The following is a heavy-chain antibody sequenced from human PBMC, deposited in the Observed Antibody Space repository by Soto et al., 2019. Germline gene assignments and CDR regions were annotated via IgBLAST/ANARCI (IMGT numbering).Heavy chain of an antibody. V-gene: IGHV3-15*07. CDR1: GFSFKNAW. CDR3: TGLWFGEIYNY. CDR2: IKNKNDGGTT. Sequence: DVELVESGGGLVKPGGSLTLSCAASGFSFKNAWMNWVRQAPGKGLEWVGRIKNKNDGGTTDYAAFVKGRFTISRDASENSLYLHMNGLKTEDTGVYFCTGLWFGEIYNYWGQGSLVNVSS. D-gene: IGHD3-10*01. J-gene: IGHJ4*01.